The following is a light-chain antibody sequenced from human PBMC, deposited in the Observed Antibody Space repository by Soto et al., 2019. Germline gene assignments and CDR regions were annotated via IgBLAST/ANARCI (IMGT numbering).Light chain of an antibody. CDR3: QQYNSYPWT. V-gene: IGKV1-5*03. CDR2: KAS. CDR1: QSISSW. J-gene: IGKJ1*01. Sequence: DIQMTQSPSTLSAFVGDRVTITCRASQSISSWLAWYQQKPGKAPKLLIYKASNLESGVPSRFSGSGSGTEFTLTISSLQPDDFATYYCQQYNSYPWTFGQGTQVEIK.